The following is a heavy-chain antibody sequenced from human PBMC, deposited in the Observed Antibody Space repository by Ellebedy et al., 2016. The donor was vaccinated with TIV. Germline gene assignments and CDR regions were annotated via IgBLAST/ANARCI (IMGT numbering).Heavy chain of an antibody. CDR3: ALTFNTRPDDAFDV. CDR2: MNPNSGTT. D-gene: IGHD2-21*02. J-gene: IGHJ3*01. CDR1: GYTFTKYD. V-gene: IGHV1-8*01. Sequence: ASVKVSCKASGYTFTKYDVTWVRQAAGQGLEYMGWMNPNSGTTDYAHNFQGRVTMTRDISITTAYMELSGLRYDDTAMYFCALTFNTRPDDAFDVWGQGTMVIVSS.